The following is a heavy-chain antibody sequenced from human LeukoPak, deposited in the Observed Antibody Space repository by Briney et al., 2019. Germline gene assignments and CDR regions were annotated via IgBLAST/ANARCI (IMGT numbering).Heavy chain of an antibody. CDR1: GFTFSGYT. Sequence: PGGSLRLSCEASGFTFSGYTMNWVRQAPGKGLEWVAAISSSSGNVYYADSVKGRFTISRDNAENSLHLQMSSLRVEDTAVYYCARDHRYAFDNWGQGTLVTVSS. CDR2: ISSSSGNV. J-gene: IGHJ4*02. V-gene: IGHV3-21*01. D-gene: IGHD5-12*01. CDR3: ARDHRYAFDN.